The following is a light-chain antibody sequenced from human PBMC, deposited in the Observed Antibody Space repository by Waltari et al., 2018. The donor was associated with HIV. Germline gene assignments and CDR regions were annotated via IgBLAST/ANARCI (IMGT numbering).Light chain of an antibody. CDR1: QGISRY. V-gene: IGKV1-9*01. CDR2: AAS. Sequence: DIQLTQSPHFLSASVGDRITITCRASQGISRYFTWYQQQPGTAPQLLIYAASTLQSGVPSRFSGSISGTEFTLTISSLQPEDFGTYYCQQLYTYPYSFGQGTKLEI. CDR3: QQLYTYPYS. J-gene: IGKJ2*03.